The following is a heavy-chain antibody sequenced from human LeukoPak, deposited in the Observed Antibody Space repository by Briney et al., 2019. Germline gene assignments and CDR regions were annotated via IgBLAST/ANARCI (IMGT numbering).Heavy chain of an antibody. CDR3: ARERAVSGYSSGLDAFDI. Sequence: GGSLRLSCAASGFTFSSYNMNWVRQAPGKGLEWVSYISTSSNTIYYADSVKGRFTISRDNAKNSLYLQMNDLRAEDTAVYYCARERAVSGYSSGLDAFDIWGQGTMVTVSS. J-gene: IGHJ3*02. V-gene: IGHV3-48*01. CDR1: GFTFSSYN. CDR2: ISTSSNTI. D-gene: IGHD6-25*01.